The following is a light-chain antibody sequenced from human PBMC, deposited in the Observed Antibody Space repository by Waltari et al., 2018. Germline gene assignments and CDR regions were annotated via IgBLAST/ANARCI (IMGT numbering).Light chain of an antibody. CDR2: KTS. J-gene: IGKJ4*01. CDR3: LQVTHMPPT. Sequence: VLTQTPLSSPVTLGQPASISCKSRESLVHGDGNTYLSWLQQRPGQPPRLLIYKTSKRLSGVPDRFSGSGTGTDFTLKISRVEAEVVGVYYCLQVTHMPPTFGGGTKVEIK. V-gene: IGKV2-24*01. CDR1: ESLVHGDGNTY.